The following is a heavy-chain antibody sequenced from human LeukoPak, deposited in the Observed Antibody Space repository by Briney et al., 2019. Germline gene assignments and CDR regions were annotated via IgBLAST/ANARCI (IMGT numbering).Heavy chain of an antibody. CDR2: IYHSGST. CDR1: GGSISSGGYS. Sequence: PSQTLSLTCAVSGGSISSGGYSWSWIRQPPGKGLEWIGYIYHSGSTYYNPSLKSRVTISVGRSKNQFSLKLSSVTAADTAVYYCAREYCSGGSCYFDYWGQGTLVTVSS. V-gene: IGHV4-30-2*01. CDR3: AREYCSGGSCYFDY. D-gene: IGHD2-15*01. J-gene: IGHJ4*02.